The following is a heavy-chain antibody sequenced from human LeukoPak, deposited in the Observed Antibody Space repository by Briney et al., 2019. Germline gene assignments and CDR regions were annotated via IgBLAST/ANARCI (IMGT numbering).Heavy chain of an antibody. V-gene: IGHV3-74*01. J-gene: IGHJ4*02. CDR3: ARDGGPYSSPFDY. D-gene: IGHD6-13*01. CDR1: GFSFSGHW. CDR2: ISPTGSTT. Sequence: GSLRLSCIASGFSFSGHWMHWARQLPGKGLVWVSRISPTGSTTSYADSVKGRFTVSRDNAKNTLYLQVNNLRAEDTAVYYCARDGGPYSSPFDYWGQGTLVTVSS.